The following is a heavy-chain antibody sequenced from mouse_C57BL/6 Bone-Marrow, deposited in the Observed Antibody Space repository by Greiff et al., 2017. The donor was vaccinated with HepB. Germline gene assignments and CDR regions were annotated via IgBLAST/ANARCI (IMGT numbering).Heavy chain of an antibody. Sequence: EVMLVESVAELVRPGASVKLSCTASGFNIKNTYMHWVKQRPEQGLEWIGRIDPANGNTKYAPKFQGKATITADTSSNTAYLQLSSLTSEDTAIYYCASDSNYDWYFDVWGTGTTVTVSS. V-gene: IGHV14-3*01. CDR1: GFNIKNTY. CDR3: ASDSNYDWYFDV. CDR2: IDPANGNT. J-gene: IGHJ1*03. D-gene: IGHD2-5*01.